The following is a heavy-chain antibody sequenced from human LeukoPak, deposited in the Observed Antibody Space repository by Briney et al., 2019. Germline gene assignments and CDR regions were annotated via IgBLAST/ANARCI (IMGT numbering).Heavy chain of an antibody. Sequence: SETLSLTCAVYGGSFSGYYWSWIRQPPGKGLEWIGEINHSGSTNYNPSLKSRVTISVDTSKNQFSLKLSSVTAADTTVYYCARARRGSNSRGWGSKRLYCFDYWGQGTLVTVSS. D-gene: IGHD6-19*01. CDR1: GGSFSGYY. CDR3: ARARRGSNSRGWGSKRLYCFDY. V-gene: IGHV4-34*01. CDR2: INHSGST. J-gene: IGHJ4*02.